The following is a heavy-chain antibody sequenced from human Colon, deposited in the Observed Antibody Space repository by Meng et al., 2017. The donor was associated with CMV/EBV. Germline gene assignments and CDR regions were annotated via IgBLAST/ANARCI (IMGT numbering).Heavy chain of an antibody. CDR1: GFTFSSYE. CDR2: ISSSGSTI. CDR3: ARDVWDCSSTSCGS. V-gene: IGHV3-48*03. Sequence: GGPLRLSCAASGFTFSSYEMNWVRQAPGKGLEWVSYISSSGSTIYYADSVKGRFTISRDNAKNSLYLQMNSLRAEDTAVYYCARDVWDCSSTSCGSWGQGTLVTVSS. J-gene: IGHJ5*02. D-gene: IGHD2-2*01.